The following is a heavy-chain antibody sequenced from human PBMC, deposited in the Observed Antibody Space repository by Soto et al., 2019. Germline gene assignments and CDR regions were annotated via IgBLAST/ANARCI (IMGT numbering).Heavy chain of an antibody. J-gene: IGHJ4*02. CDR3: AREGFDSSGYYRGLDY. V-gene: IGHV3-21*01. CDR1: GFTFSSYS. D-gene: IGHD3-22*01. CDR2: ISSSSSYI. Sequence: EVQLVESGGGLVKPGGSLRLSCAASGFTFSSYSMNWVRQAPGKGLEWVSSISSSSSYIYYADSVKGRFTISRDNAKNSMYLQINSLRGEDTAVYYCAREGFDSSGYYRGLDYWGQGTLVTVSS.